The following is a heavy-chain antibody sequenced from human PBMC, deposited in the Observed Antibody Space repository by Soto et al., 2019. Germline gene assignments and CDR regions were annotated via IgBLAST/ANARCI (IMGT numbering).Heavy chain of an antibody. CDR2: ISSNGGST. Sequence: EVQLVESGGGLVQPGGSLRLSCAASGFTFSSYAMHWVRQAPGKGLEYVSAISSNGGSTYYGNSVKGRFTISRDNSKTTLYLQTGSLRAEDLAVYYCARDMGGYSGYVLDYWGQGALVTVSS. D-gene: IGHD5-12*01. CDR1: GFTFSSYA. J-gene: IGHJ4*02. CDR3: ARDMGGYSGYVLDY. V-gene: IGHV3-64*01.